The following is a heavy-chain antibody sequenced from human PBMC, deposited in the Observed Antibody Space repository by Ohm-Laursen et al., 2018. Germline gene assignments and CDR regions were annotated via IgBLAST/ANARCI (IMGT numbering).Heavy chain of an antibody. D-gene: IGHD6-25*01. J-gene: IGHJ4*02. Sequence: GSLRLSCAASGFTVRSNYMSWVRQAPGKGLEWVSVIHSGGNTYYVDSVKGRFTISRDNSKNTLYLQMNSLGDEDTAVYYCATAGPYSGDDYWGQGTLVNVSS. CDR2: IHSGGNT. CDR1: GFTVRSNY. V-gene: IGHV3-53*01. CDR3: ATAGPYSGDDY.